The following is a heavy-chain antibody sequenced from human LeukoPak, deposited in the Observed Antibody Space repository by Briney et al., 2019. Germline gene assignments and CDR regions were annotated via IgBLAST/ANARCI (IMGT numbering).Heavy chain of an antibody. J-gene: IGHJ4*02. CDR2: IKQDGSEK. CDR3: ARDRVDYGDYVDYFDY. Sequence: GGSLRLSCAASGFTFSSYWMSWVRQAPGKGLEWVANIKQDGSEKYYVDSVKGRFTISRDNAKNSLYLQMNSLRAEDTAVYYCARDRVDYGDYVDYFDYWGQGTLVTVSS. V-gene: IGHV3-7*01. D-gene: IGHD4-17*01. CDR1: GFTFSSYW.